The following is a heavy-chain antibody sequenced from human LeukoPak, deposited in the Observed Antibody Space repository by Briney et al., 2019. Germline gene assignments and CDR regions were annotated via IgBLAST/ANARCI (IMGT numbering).Heavy chain of an antibody. CDR2: IKQDGSEK. Sequence: PGGSLRLSCAASGLTFSSYWMSWVRQAPGKGLEWVANIKQDGSEKYYVDSVKGRFTISRDNDKNSLYLQMNSLRAEDTAVYYCARSGYYYDSSGYYSLDYWGQGTLVTVSS. CDR3: ARSGYYYDSSGYYSLDY. CDR1: GLTFSSYW. J-gene: IGHJ4*02. D-gene: IGHD3-22*01. V-gene: IGHV3-7*03.